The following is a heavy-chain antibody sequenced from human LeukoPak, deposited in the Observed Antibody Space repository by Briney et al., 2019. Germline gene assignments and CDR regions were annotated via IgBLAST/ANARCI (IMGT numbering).Heavy chain of an antibody. Sequence: SETLSLTCTVSGGSISSSSYYWGWIRQPPGKGLEWIGNIYYSGRTYSNPSLKSRVTISVATSKTPFSLKLSSVTAADTAVYYCARLAAYCSTSSCSFDCWGQGTLVAVSS. CDR3: ARLAAYCSTSSCSFDC. J-gene: IGHJ4*02. V-gene: IGHV4-39*01. CDR2: IYYSGRT. CDR1: GGSISSSSYY. D-gene: IGHD2-2*01.